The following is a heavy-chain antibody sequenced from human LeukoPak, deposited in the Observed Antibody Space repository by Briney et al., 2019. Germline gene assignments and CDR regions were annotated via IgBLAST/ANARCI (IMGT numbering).Heavy chain of an antibody. V-gene: IGHV3-23*01. CDR2: ISGRGGST. CDR1: GFTFSSYA. J-gene: IGHJ6*02. CDR3: AKGGYCSSTSCEIHYYYYGMDV. Sequence: GGSLSLSCAASGFTFSSYAMSWVRQAPGKGLEWVSAISGRGGSTYYADSVKGRFTISRDNSKHTLYLQMNSLRAEDTAVYYCAKGGYCSSTSCEIHYYYYGMDVWGQGTTVTVSS. D-gene: IGHD2-2*01.